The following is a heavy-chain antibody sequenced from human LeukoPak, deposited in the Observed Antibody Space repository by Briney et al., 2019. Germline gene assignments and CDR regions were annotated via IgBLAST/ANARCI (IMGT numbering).Heavy chain of an antibody. CDR1: GGSISSYY. Sequence: TSETLSLTCTVSGGSISSYYWSWIRQPPGKGLEWIGSIYYSGSTYYNPSLKSRVTISVDTSKNQFSLKLSSVTAADTAVYYCARNPPLGYCSSTSCYKFGAFDIWGQGTMVTVSS. D-gene: IGHD2-2*02. J-gene: IGHJ3*02. V-gene: IGHV4-59*12. CDR3: ARNPPLGYCSSTSCYKFGAFDI. CDR2: IYYSGST.